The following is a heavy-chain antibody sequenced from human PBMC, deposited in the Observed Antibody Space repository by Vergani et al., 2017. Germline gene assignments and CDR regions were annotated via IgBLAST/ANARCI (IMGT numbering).Heavy chain of an antibody. Sequence: QVQLVQSGSELKTPGASVKLSCKASGYTFTRYALSWVRQAPGQGLEWLGWINTNTGDPTYAQAFRGRFVFSLDTSVSTAFLQISSLKAEDTAVYYCARESGGVDYWGQGTLVTVSS. CDR3: ARESGGVDY. V-gene: IGHV7-4-1*02. D-gene: IGHD6-25*01. CDR1: GYTFTRYA. J-gene: IGHJ4*02. CDR2: INTNTGDP.